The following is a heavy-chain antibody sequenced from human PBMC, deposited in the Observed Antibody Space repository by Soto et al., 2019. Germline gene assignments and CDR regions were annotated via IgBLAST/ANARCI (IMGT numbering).Heavy chain of an antibody. D-gene: IGHD3-10*01. J-gene: IGHJ6*02. CDR2: INHSGST. V-gene: IGHV4-34*01. CDR3: ARVRLEVLWFGESLPNYYYGMDV. Sequence: PSGTLSLTCAGFGGSVSGDYWSWRVEPPGKAVEWIGEINHSGSTNYNPSLKSRVTISVDTSKNQFSLKLSSVTAADTAVYYCARVRLEVLWFGESLPNYYYGMDVWGQGTTVT. CDR1: GGSVSGDY.